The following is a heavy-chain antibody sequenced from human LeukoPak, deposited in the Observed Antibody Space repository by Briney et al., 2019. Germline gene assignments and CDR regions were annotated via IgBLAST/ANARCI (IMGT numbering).Heavy chain of an antibody. Sequence: GGSVRLSCAASGFTFSSYSMNWVRQAPGKGLEWVSSISSSSSYIYYADSVKGRFTISRDNAKNSLYLQMNSLRAEYTAVYYRPRFELGPEYTNFDYWGEGTLVTVSS. CDR3: PRFELGPEYTNFDY. V-gene: IGHV3-21*01. CDR2: ISSSSSYI. CDR1: GFTFSSYS. D-gene: IGHD6-13*01. J-gene: IGHJ4*02.